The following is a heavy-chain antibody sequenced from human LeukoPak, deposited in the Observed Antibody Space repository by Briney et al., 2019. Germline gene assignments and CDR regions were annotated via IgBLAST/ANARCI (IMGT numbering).Heavy chain of an antibody. CDR2: IVPIFGTA. CDR3: ARDPLVESDYEGYFDY. V-gene: IGHV1-69*05. CDR1: GGTFSSYA. Sequence: SVKVSCKASGGTFSSYAISWVRQAPGQGLEWMGRIVPIFGTANYAQKFQGRVTITTDESTSTAYMELSSLRSEDTAVYYCARDPLVESDYEGYFDYWGQGTLVTVSS. D-gene: IGHD5-12*01. J-gene: IGHJ4*02.